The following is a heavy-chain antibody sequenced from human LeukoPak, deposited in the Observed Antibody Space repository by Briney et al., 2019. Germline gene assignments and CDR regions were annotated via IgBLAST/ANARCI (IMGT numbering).Heavy chain of an antibody. CDR3: ARGLYYGSRSYNSPYYYYYGMGV. CDR1: GGSFSGYY. CDR2: INHSGST. V-gene: IGHV4-34*01. J-gene: IGHJ6*02. D-gene: IGHD3-10*01. Sequence: SEALSLTCAVYGGSFSGYYWSWIRQPPGKGLEWIGEINHSGSTNYNPSLKSRVTISVDTSKNQFSLKLSSVTAADTAVYYCARGLYYGSRSYNSPYYYYYGMGVWGQGTTVTVSS.